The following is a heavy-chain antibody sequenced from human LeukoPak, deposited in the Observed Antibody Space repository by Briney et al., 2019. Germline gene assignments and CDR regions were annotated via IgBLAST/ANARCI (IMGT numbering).Heavy chain of an antibody. D-gene: IGHD1-26*01. J-gene: IGHJ6*02. CDR2: INHSGST. CDR1: GGSFSGYY. Sequence: SETLSLTCAVYGGSFSGYYWSWIRQPPGKGLEWIGEINHSGSTNYNPSLKSRVTISVDTSKNQFSLKLSSVTAADTAVYYCARAVATTMTVGYYYYYGKDVWGQGTTVTVSS. CDR3: ARAVATTMTVGYYYYYGKDV. V-gene: IGHV4-34*01.